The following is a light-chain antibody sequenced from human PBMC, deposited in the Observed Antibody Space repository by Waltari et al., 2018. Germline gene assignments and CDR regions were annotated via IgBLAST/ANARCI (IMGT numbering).Light chain of an antibody. CDR3: QSFDIRLSGGVV. CDR1: SSNIGAGHD. J-gene: IGLJ3*02. CDR2: GNN. Sequence: QSVLTQPPSMSGAPGQRVTISCTGSSSNIGAGHDVHWYQVFPGTAPKLIIYGNNNRPAGVPDRFSGSKSDTSASLAIGGLQAEDEADYYCQSFDIRLSGGVVFGGGTKVTVL. V-gene: IGLV1-40*01.